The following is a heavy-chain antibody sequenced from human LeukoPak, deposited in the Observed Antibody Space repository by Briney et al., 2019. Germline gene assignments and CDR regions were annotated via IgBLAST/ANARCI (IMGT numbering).Heavy chain of an antibody. J-gene: IGHJ4*02. D-gene: IGHD3-10*01. CDR3: ARVSGYYFDY. CDR2: ISYDGSNK. CDR1: GFTFSSYS. Sequence: GGSLRLSCAASGFTFSSYSMNWVRQAPGKGLEWVAVISYDGSNKYYADSVKGRFTISRDNSKNTLYLQMNSLRAEDTAVYYCARVSGYYFDYWGQGTLVTVSS. V-gene: IGHV3-30*03.